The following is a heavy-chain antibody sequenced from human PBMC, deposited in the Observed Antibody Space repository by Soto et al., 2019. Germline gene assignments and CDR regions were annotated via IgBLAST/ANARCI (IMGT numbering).Heavy chain of an antibody. CDR1: GGTFSSYT. D-gene: IGHD4-17*01. CDR3: ARDFGTVTTGWYFDY. CDR2: IIPILGIA. J-gene: IGHJ4*02. Sequence: QVHLVQSGAEVKKPGSSVKVSCKASGGTFSSYTISWVRQAPGQGLEWMGRIIPILGIANYAQKFQGRVTITADKSTSTAYMELSSLRSEDTAVYYCARDFGTVTTGWYFDYWGQGTLVTVSS. V-gene: IGHV1-69*08.